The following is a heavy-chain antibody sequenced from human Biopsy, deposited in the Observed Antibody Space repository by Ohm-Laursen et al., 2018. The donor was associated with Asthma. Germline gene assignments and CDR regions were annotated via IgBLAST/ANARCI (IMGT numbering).Heavy chain of an antibody. CDR2: GGSYYDGGLK. D-gene: IGHD3-3*01. V-gene: IGHV3-30-3*01. Sequence: SLRLSCAAFGFTFRSYAMHWVRQAPGKGLEWVAAGGSYYDGGLKYYADSVNGRFTVSRDDSKNTLYLQMNSLRPDDTAVYYCARDVMEWYLPAFDFWGQGTLVTVSS. J-gene: IGHJ4*02. CDR1: GFTFRSYA. CDR3: ARDVMEWYLPAFDF.